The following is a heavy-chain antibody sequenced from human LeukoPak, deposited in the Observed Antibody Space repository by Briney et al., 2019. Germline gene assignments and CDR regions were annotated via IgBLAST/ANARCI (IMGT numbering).Heavy chain of an antibody. Sequence: PGGSLRLSCAASGFTFSLYSVHWVRQAPGKGLEYLSGISTNGDDTYHANSVKGRFTISRDNSKNTLYLQMGSLRAEDMAVYYCARSTSRDGYYWEDAFDIWGQGTMVTVSS. J-gene: IGHJ3*02. CDR3: ARSTSRDGYYWEDAFDI. D-gene: IGHD5-24*01. CDR2: ISTNGDDT. CDR1: GFTFSLYS. V-gene: IGHV3-64*01.